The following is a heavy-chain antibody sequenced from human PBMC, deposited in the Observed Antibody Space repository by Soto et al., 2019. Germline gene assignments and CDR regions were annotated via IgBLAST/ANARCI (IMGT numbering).Heavy chain of an antibody. J-gene: IGHJ6*02. V-gene: IGHV3-30-3*01. CDR3: ARPSQGYSSSWYLQRGMHV. D-gene: IGHD6-13*01. CDR1: GFTFSSYA. Sequence: QVQLVESGGGVVQPGRSLRLSCAASGFTFSSYAMHWVRQAPGKGLEWVAVISYDGSNKYYADSVKGRFTISRDNSKNQLYLQMNCPRAEDTAVYYCARPSQGYSSSWYLQRGMHVWGQGTTVTVSS. CDR2: ISYDGSNK.